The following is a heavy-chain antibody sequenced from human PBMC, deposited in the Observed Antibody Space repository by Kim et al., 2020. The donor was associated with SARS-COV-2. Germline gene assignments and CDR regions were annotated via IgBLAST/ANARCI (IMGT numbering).Heavy chain of an antibody. D-gene: IGHD3-3*01. J-gene: IGHJ5*02. CDR2: IYYSGST. Sequence: SETLSLTCTVSGGSISSYYLSWIRQPPGKGLEWIGYIYYSGSTNYNPSLKSRVTISVDTSKNQFSLKLSSVTAADTAVYYCARGALEIFGVVGWFDPWGQGTLVTVSS. CDR3: ARGALEIFGVVGWFDP. CDR1: GGSISSYY. V-gene: IGHV4-59*13.